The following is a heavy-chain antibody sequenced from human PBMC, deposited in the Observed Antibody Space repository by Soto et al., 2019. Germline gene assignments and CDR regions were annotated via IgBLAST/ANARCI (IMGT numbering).Heavy chain of an antibody. D-gene: IGHD3-10*01. CDR1: GFTFSSYG. CDR2: IWYDGTSK. J-gene: IGHJ6*02. Sequence: GGSLRLSCAASGFTFSSYGMHWVRQAPGKGLEWVAVIWYDGTSKYYADSVKGRFTISRDNSKNTLYLQMNSLRAEDTAVYYCARDMSGGGDGLDVWGQGTTVTVSS. CDR3: ARDMSGGGDGLDV. V-gene: IGHV3-33*01.